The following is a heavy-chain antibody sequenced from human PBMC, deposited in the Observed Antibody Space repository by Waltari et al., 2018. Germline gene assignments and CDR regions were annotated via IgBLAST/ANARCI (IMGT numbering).Heavy chain of an antibody. J-gene: IGHJ4*02. CDR2: IKQDGSEK. CDR3: ARAIYGDYGYYFDY. Sequence: EVQLVESGGGLVQPGGSLRLSCAASGFTFSSYWMSWVRQAPGKGLEWVANIKQDGSEKYYVDSVKGRFTISRDNAKNSLYLQMNSLRAEDTAVYYCARAIYGDYGYYFDYWGQGTLVTVSS. V-gene: IGHV3-7*01. D-gene: IGHD4-17*01. CDR1: GFTFSSYW.